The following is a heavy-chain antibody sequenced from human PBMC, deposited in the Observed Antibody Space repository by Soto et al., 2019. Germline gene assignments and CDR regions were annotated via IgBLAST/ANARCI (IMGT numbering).Heavy chain of an antibody. CDR3: ARPYCSGGYCYFDY. CDR2: ISYDGSDK. CDR1: GFTLSSYA. Sequence: QVQLVESGGGVVQPGRSLRLSCAASGFTLSSYAMHWVRQAPGKGLGWVAVISYDGSDKYYADSVKGRFTISRDNAKNTLFLQMNTFSPEDAAVYYCARPYCSGGYCYFDYWGQGTLVTVSS. J-gene: IGHJ4*02. V-gene: IGHV3-30-3*01. D-gene: IGHD2-15*01.